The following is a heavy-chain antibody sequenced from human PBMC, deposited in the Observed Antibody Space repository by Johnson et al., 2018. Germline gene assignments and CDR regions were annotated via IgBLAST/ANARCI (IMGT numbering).Heavy chain of an antibody. V-gene: IGHV1-46*01. CDR1: GGTFSSYT. J-gene: IGHJ5*02. CDR3: ASDNSERETAWWFDP. D-gene: IGHD3-10*01. Sequence: QVQLVQSGAEVKKPGSSVKVSCKASGGTFSSYTISWVRQAPGQGLEWLGIIDPSGTITSYPRKFQGRVILTRDTSTSTVYMEVRSLRSEDTAVYYCASDNSERETAWWFDPWGQGTLVTVSS. CDR2: IDPSGTIT.